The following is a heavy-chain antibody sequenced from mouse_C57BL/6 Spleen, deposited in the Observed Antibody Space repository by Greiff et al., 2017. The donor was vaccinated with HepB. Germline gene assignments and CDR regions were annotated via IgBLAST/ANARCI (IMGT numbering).Heavy chain of an antibody. CDR2: IYIGNGYT. D-gene: IGHD1-1*01. CDR1: GYTFTSYG. J-gene: IGHJ1*03. V-gene: IGHV1-58*01. CDR3: ARLTTVVGEGPWYFDV. Sequence: EVQLQQSGAELVRPGSSVKMSCKTSGYTFTSYGINWVKQRPGQGLEWIGYIYIGNGYTEYNEKFKGKATLTSDTSSSTAYMQLSSLTSEDSAIYFCARLTTVVGEGPWYFDVWGTGTTVTVSS.